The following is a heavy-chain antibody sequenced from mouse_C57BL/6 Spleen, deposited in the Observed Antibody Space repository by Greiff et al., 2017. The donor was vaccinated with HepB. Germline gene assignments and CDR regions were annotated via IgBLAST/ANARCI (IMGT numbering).Heavy chain of an antibody. V-gene: IGHV1-55*01. CDR1: GYTFTSYW. J-gene: IGHJ4*01. CDR3: ARASPYDYDDYYAMDY. Sequence: VQLQQPGAELVKPGASVKMSCKASGYTFTSYWITWVKQRPGQGLEWIGDIYPGSGSTNYNEKFKSKATLTVDTSSSTAYMQLSSLTSEDSAVYYCARASPYDYDDYYAMDYWGQGTSVTVSS. CDR2: IYPGSGST. D-gene: IGHD2-4*01.